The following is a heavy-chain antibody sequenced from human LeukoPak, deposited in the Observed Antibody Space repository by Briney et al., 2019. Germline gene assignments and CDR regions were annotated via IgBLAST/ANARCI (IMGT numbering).Heavy chain of an antibody. V-gene: IGHV4-34*01. CDR3: ARARGAADY. J-gene: IGHJ4*02. CDR1: GGSFNGYY. CDR2: INHSGST. D-gene: IGHD1-26*01. Sequence: SETLSLTCAVYGGSFNGYYWSWIRQPPGKGLEWIGEINHSGSTNYNPSLKSRVTISVDTSKNQFSLKLSSVTAADTAVYYCARARGAADYWGQGTLVTVSS.